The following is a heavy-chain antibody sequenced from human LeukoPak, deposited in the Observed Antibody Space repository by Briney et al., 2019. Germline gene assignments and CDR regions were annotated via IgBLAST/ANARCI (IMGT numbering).Heavy chain of an antibody. Sequence: GGSLRLSCAASGFSFSSYAMSWVRQAPGKGLEWVSGISSSGGGTYYADSVKGRFTISRDNSKNTLYLQMNSLRAEDTAVYYCARDVGYGMDVWGKGTTVTVSS. CDR1: GFSFSSYA. CDR3: ARDVGYGMDV. CDR2: ISSSGGGT. V-gene: IGHV3-23*01. J-gene: IGHJ6*04. D-gene: IGHD2-15*01.